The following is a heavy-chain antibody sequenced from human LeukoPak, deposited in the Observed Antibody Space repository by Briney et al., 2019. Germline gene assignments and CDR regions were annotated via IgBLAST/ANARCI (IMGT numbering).Heavy chain of an antibody. CDR3: AKDPPQWLVTFNDY. CDR1: GFTFSSYA. D-gene: IGHD6-19*01. CDR2: ISGSGGST. V-gene: IGHV3-23*01. Sequence: PGRSLRLSCAASGFTFSSYAMHWVRQAPGKGLEWVAVISGSGGSTYYADSVKGRFTISRDNSKNTLYLQMNSLRAEDTAVYYCAKDPPQWLVTFNDYWGQGTLVTVSS. J-gene: IGHJ4*02.